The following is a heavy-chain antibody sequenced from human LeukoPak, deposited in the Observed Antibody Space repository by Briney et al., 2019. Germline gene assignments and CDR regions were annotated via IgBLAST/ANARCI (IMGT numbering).Heavy chain of an antibody. CDR2: IIPIFGTA. V-gene: IGHV1-69*05. J-gene: IGHJ4*02. CDR3: ARDRRNYYGSGSQFDY. D-gene: IGHD3-10*01. Sequence: GASVKVSCKASGGTFSSYAISWVRQAPGQGLEWMGRIIPIFGTANYAQKFQGRVTITTDESTSTAYIELSSLRSEDTAVYYCARDRRNYYGSGSQFDYWGQGTLVTVSS. CDR1: GGTFSSYA.